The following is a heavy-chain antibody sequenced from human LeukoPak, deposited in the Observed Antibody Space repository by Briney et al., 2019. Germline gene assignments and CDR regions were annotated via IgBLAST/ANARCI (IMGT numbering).Heavy chain of an antibody. CDR3: AKLVRKGASYFDF. CDR2: LSGSGTNT. V-gene: IGHV3-23*01. Sequence: PGGSLRLSCAASGFTFSNYAMSWVRRAPGKGLEWVSVLSGSGTNTYYADSVKGRFTVSRDNSKNTLYLQMHSLRAEDTAVYYCAKLVRKGASYFDFWGQGTLVTVSS. CDR1: GFTFSNYA. J-gene: IGHJ4*02. D-gene: IGHD1-26*01.